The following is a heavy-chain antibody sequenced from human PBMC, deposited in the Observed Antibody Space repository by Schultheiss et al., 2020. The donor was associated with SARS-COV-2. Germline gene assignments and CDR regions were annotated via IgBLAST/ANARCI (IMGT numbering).Heavy chain of an antibody. Sequence: GGSLRLSCKGSGYSFTSYWIGWVRQMPGKGLEWMGIIYPGDSDTRYSPSFQGQVTISADKSISTAYLQWSSLKASDTAMYYCARRNPGWTGTRYAFDIWGQGTMVTVSS. D-gene: IGHD1-7*01. J-gene: IGHJ3*02. CDR2: IYPGDSDT. CDR3: ARRNPGWTGTRYAFDI. CDR1: GYSFTSYW. V-gene: IGHV5-51*01.